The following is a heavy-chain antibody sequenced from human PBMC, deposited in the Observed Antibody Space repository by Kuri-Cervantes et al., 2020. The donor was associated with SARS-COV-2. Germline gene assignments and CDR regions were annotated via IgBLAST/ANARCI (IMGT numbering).Heavy chain of an antibody. CDR3: AREWGRLRFGESSRGRDV. CDR1: GFTFSSYW. D-gene: IGHD3-16*01. V-gene: IGHV3-74*01. CDR2: INSDGHTQ. Sequence: ETLSLTCAASGFTFSSYWMHWVRQAPGKGLVWVSHINSDGHTQGFADSVKGRFAISRDNAKNTLYLQMNSLRVEDTAVYYCAREWGRLRFGESSRGRDVWGKGTTVTVSS. J-gene: IGHJ6*04.